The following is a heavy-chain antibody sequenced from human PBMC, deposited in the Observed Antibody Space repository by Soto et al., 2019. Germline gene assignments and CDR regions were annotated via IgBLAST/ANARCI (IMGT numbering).Heavy chain of an antibody. CDR3: ARRIEMTTMKAGMDV. CDR2: AYHNGLT. J-gene: IGHJ6*02. CDR1: GDSVTSNVW. V-gene: IGHV4-4*02. Sequence: SETLSLTCAVSGDSVTSNVWWSWVRQPPGKGLEWIGEAYHNGLTDYNPSLKSRVTMSVDTSKNEFSLKLTSLTAADTAIYYCARRIEMTTMKAGMDVWGQGTTVTVSS.